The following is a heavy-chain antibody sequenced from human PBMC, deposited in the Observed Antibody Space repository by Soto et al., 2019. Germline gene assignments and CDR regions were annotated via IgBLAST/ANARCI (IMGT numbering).Heavy chain of an antibody. J-gene: IGHJ5*02. D-gene: IGHD4-17*01. CDR1: GYTFTSYA. CDR3: ARVLGSTTVSLNGFDP. Sequence: ASVKVSCKASGYTFTSYAMHWVRQAPGQRLEWMGWINAGNGNTKYSQKFQGRVTITRDTSASTAYMELSSLRSEDTAVYYCARVLGSTTVSLNGFDPWGQGSLVTVSS. CDR2: INAGNGNT. V-gene: IGHV1-3*01.